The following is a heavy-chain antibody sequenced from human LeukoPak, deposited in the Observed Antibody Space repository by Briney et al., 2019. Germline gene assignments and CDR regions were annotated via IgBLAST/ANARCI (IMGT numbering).Heavy chain of an antibody. CDR1: GGSISSYY. Sequence: PSETLSLTCTVSGGSISSYYWSWIRQPPGKGLEWIGYIYYSGSTNYNPSPKGRVTISVDTSKNQFSLRLSSVTAADTAVYYCARDYYDSSGYYRYYFDYWGQGTLVTVSS. J-gene: IGHJ4*02. CDR2: IYYSGST. CDR3: ARDYYDSSGYYRYYFDY. D-gene: IGHD3-22*01. V-gene: IGHV4-59*01.